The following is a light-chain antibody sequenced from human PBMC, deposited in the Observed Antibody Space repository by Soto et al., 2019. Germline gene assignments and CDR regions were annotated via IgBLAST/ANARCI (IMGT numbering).Light chain of an antibody. CDR1: QSVSSNY. V-gene: IGKV3-20*01. CDR2: GAS. Sequence: EIVLTQSPGTLSLSPGERATLSCRASQSVSSNYLAWYQQKPGQAPRLLIFGASSRATGIPDRFSGSGSGTDLTLTISRLEPDDFAVYYCQQYGSSPTFGQGTKVDIK. CDR3: QQYGSSPT. J-gene: IGKJ1*01.